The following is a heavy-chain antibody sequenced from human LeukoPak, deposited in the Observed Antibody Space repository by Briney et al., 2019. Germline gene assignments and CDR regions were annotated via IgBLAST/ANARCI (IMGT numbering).Heavy chain of an antibody. D-gene: IGHD5-18*01. CDR3: AREDVDTAMVLDY. V-gene: IGHV4-61*02. J-gene: IGHJ4*02. CDR1: GGSISSGSYY. CDR2: IYTSGST. Sequence: SQTLSLTCTVSGGSISSGSYYWSWLRQPAGKGLEWIGRIYTSGSTNYNPSLKSRVTISVDTSKNQFSLKLSSVTAADTAVYYCAREDVDTAMVLDYWGQGTLVTVSS.